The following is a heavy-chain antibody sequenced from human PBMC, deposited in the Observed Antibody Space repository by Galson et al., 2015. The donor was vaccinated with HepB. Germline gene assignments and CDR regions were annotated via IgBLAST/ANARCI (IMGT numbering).Heavy chain of an antibody. D-gene: IGHD2-15*01. CDR2: IRSKANSYAT. CDR1: GFTFSGSA. CDR3: TRDCSGGSCYSKVPNDY. J-gene: IGHJ4*02. V-gene: IGHV3-73*01. Sequence: SLRLSCAASGFTFSGSAMHWVRQASGKGLEWVGRIRSKANSYATAYAASVKGRFTISRDDSKNTAYLQMNSLKTEDTAVYYCTRDCSGGSCYSKVPNDYWGQGTLVTVSS.